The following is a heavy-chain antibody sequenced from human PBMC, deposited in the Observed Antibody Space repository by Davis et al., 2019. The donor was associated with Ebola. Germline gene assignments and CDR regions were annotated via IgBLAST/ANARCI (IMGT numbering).Heavy chain of an antibody. CDR1: GFTFSAYA. Sequence: PGGSLRLSCAASGFTFSAYAMTWVRQAPGKGLEWVSGISSGSDNTCYADSVKGRFTISRDNSKNTLFLQMNSLRVEDTATYYCAKDRSSGMYVVAFDMWGQGTMVTVSS. CDR2: ISSGSDNT. V-gene: IGHV3-23*01. D-gene: IGHD1-26*01. J-gene: IGHJ3*02. CDR3: AKDRSSGMYVVAFDM.